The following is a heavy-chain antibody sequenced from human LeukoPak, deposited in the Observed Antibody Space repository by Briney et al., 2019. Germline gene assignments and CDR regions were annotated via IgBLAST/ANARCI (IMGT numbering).Heavy chain of an antibody. D-gene: IGHD6-6*01. CDR2: IYYSGST. CDR3: ASFRSSSYYFDY. V-gene: IGHV4-30-4*08. J-gene: IGHJ4*02. Sequence: SETLSLTCTVSGGSISSGDYYWSWIRQPPGKGLEWIGYIYYSGSTYYNPSLKSRVNISGDTSKKQFTLQLSSVTAADTAVYYCASFRSSSYYFDYWGQGTLVTVSS. CDR1: GGSISSGDYY.